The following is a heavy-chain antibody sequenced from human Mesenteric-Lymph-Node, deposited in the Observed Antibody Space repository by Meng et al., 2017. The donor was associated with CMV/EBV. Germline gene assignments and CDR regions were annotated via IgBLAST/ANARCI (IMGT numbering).Heavy chain of an antibody. V-gene: IGHV4-39*07. J-gene: IGHJ4*02. CDR1: GGSISSGTYY. CDR2: IYYSGST. D-gene: IGHD2-2*01. CDR3: ARNSGAEGYCSRTSCYLEAYSFDN. Sequence: ESLKISCTVSGGSISSGTYYWGWIRQPPGKGLEWIGSIYYSGSTYYNPSLKSRVTILRDTSKNQFSLKLSSVTAADTAVYYCARNSGAEGYCSRTSCYLEAYSFDNWGQGTLVTVSS.